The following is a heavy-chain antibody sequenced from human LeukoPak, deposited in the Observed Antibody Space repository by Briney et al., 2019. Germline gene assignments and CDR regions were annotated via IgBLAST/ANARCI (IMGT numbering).Heavy chain of an antibody. D-gene: IGHD3-10*01. V-gene: IGHV4-61*02. CDR1: GGPISSGSYY. CDR2: IYTSGST. J-gene: IGHJ5*02. CDR3: ARTYRGNWFDP. Sequence: PSQTLSLTCTVSGGPISSGSYYWSSIRQPAGKGLEWIGRIYTSGSTNYNPSLKSRVTISVDTSKNQFSLKLSSVTAADTAVYYCARTYRGNWFDPWGQGTLVTVSS.